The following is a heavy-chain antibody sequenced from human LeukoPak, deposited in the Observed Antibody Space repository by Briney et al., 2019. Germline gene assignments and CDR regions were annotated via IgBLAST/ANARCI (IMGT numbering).Heavy chain of an antibody. CDR1: GFTFSNAW. Sequence: GGSLRLSCTASGFTFSNAWMSWVRQAPGKGLEWVGRIKRKTDGGTTDYAEPVKGRFTISRDDSKNTLCLQMNFLKTEDTALYYCAAVSVDYGDSSFDFWGQGTLVTVSS. V-gene: IGHV3-15*01. CDR3: AAVSVDYGDSSFDF. J-gene: IGHJ4*02. CDR2: IKRKTDGGTT. D-gene: IGHD4-17*01.